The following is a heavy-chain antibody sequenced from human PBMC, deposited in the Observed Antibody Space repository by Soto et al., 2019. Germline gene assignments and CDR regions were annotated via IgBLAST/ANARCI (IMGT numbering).Heavy chain of an antibody. CDR1: GGTFSSYA. J-gene: IGHJ6*02. D-gene: IGHD3-10*01. CDR3: ARVSRMVGRDYYYYGMDV. V-gene: IGHV1-69*13. Sequence: GASVKVSCKASGGTFSSYAISWVRQAPGQGLEWMGGIIPIFGTANYAQKFQGRVTITADESTSTAYMELSSLRSEDTAVYYCARVSRMVGRDYYYYGMDVWGQGTTVTVSS. CDR2: IIPIFGTA.